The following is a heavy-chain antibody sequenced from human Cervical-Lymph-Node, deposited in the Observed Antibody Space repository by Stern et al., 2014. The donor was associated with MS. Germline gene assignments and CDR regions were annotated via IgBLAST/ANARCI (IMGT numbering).Heavy chain of an antibody. J-gene: IGHJ4*02. Sequence: VQLVESGGGLVKPGGSLRLSCAASGFIFSDYYMSWIRRAPGKGLEWVSYISSSGSSIFYADSGKGRFTSSRDNAENSLYLQMNSLRAEDTAVYYCARGDRAVTGAIDYWGQGTLVTVSS. CDR2: ISSSGSSI. CDR3: ARGDRAVTGAIDY. V-gene: IGHV3-11*01. CDR1: GFIFSDYY. D-gene: IGHD6-19*01.